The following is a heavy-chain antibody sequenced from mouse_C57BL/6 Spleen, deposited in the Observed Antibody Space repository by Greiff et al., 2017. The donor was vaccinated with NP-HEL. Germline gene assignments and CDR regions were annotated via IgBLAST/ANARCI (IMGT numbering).Heavy chain of an antibody. Sequence: VQLQQSGAELVKPGASVKLSCKASGYTFTSYWMHWVKQRPGQGLEWIGMIHPNSGSTNYNEKFKSKATLTVDKSSSTAYMQLSSLTSEDSAVYYCARGPIYYDYDAMDYWGQGTSVTVSS. CDR1: GYTFTSYW. V-gene: IGHV1-64*01. J-gene: IGHJ4*01. CDR2: IHPNSGST. D-gene: IGHD2-1*01. CDR3: ARGPIYYDYDAMDY.